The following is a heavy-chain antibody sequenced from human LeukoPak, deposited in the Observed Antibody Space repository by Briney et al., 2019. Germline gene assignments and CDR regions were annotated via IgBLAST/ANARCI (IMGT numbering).Heavy chain of an antibody. CDR3: ARVDREDAPFYYYHYYMDV. Sequence: KASETLSLTCTVSGGSISSYYWSWIRQPPGKGLEWIGYIYYSGSTNYNPSLKSRVTISVDTSKNQFSLKLSSVTAADTAVYYCARVDREDAPFYYYHYYMDVWGKGTTVTVSS. V-gene: IGHV4-59*01. CDR2: IYYSGST. D-gene: IGHD2-8*01. J-gene: IGHJ6*03. CDR1: GGSISSYY.